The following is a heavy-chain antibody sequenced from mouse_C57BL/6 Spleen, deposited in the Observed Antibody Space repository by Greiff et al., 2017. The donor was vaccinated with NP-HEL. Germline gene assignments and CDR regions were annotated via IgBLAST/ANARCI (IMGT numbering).Heavy chain of an antibody. D-gene: IGHD1-1*01. CDR2: IYPGDGDT. CDR1: GYAFSSYW. J-gene: IGHJ2*01. V-gene: IGHV1-80*01. Sequence: VQLQQSGAELVKPGASVKISCKASGYAFSSYWMNWVKQRPGKGLEWIGQIYPGDGDTNYNGKFKGKATLTADKSSSTAYMQLSSLTSEDSAVYFCARGGAYYGVATGDYWGQGTTLTVSS. CDR3: ARGGAYYGVATGDY.